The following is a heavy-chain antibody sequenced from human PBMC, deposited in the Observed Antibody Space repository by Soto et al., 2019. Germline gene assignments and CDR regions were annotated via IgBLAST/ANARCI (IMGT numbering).Heavy chain of an antibody. D-gene: IGHD1-26*01. V-gene: IGHV4-31*03. CDR1: GGSISSGGYY. Sequence: QVQLQESGPGLVKPSQTLSLTCTVSGGSISSGGYYWSWIRQHPGKGLEWIGYIYYSGSTYYNPSLKSRVTIAVDTSKNQFSLKLSSVTAADTAVYYCARDKGGATMIDYWGQGTLVTVSS. CDR2: IYYSGST. CDR3: ARDKGGATMIDY. J-gene: IGHJ4*02.